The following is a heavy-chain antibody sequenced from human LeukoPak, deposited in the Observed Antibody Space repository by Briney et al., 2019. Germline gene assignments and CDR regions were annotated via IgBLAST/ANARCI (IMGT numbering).Heavy chain of an antibody. J-gene: IGHJ5*02. V-gene: IGHV4-38-2*02. CDR3: ARASGDYDILTGYSPNWFDP. D-gene: IGHD3-9*01. CDR1: GYSISSGYY. CDR2: IYHSGST. Sequence: SETLSLTCTVSGYSISSGYYWGWIRQPPGKGLEWIGSIYHSGSTYYNPSLKSRVTISVDMSKNQFSLKLSSVTAADTAVYFCARASGDYDILTGYSPNWFDPWGQGTLVTVSS.